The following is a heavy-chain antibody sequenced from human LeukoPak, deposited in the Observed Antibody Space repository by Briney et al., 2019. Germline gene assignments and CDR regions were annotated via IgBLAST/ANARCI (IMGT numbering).Heavy chain of an antibody. CDR2: ISWNSGSI. J-gene: IGHJ5*02. CDR1: GFTFDGYA. Sequence: PGGSLRLSCAASGFTFDGYAMHWVRQAPGKGLEWVSGISWNSGSIGYADSVKGRFTISRDNAKNSLYLQMNSLRAEDTALYYCAKVQGSGWYGWFDPWGQGTLVTVSS. V-gene: IGHV3-9*01. CDR3: AKVQGSGWYGWFDP. D-gene: IGHD6-19*01.